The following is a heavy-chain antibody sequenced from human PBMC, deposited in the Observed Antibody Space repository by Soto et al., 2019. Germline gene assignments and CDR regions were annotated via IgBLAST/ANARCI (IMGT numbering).Heavy chain of an antibody. Sequence: QVQLVESGGGVVQPGRSLRLSCAASGITVNSYGIHWVRQAPDKGLEWVAVMSDDGSSAYYADSVKGRFTISRDNSKNSLYLHMNSLRAEDVAVYYCPKDRGGLALHFDYWGHGTLVFVCS. CDR3: PKDRGGLALHFDY. J-gene: IGHJ4*01. CDR1: GITVNSYG. D-gene: IGHD3-16*01. CDR2: MSDDGSSA. V-gene: IGHV3-30*19.